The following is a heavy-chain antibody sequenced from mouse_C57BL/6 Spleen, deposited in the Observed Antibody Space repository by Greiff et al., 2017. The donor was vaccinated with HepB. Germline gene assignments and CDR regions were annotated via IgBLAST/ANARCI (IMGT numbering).Heavy chain of an antibody. Sequence: VQLQQPGAELVKPGASVKLSCKASGYTFTSYWMHWVKQRPGQGLEWIGMIHPNSGSTNYNEKFKSKATLTVDKSSSTAYMQLSSLTSEDSAVYYCARSPRIYYDYDEGVYGGQGTPVTVSA. D-gene: IGHD2-4*01. CDR2: IHPNSGST. J-gene: IGHJ3*01. CDR1: GYTFTSYW. CDR3: ARSPRIYYDYDEGVY. V-gene: IGHV1-64*01.